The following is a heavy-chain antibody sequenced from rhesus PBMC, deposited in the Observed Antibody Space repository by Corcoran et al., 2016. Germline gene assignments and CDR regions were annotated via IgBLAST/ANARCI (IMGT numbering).Heavy chain of an antibody. CDR1: GYSFTGSW. V-gene: IGHV5-43*01. D-gene: IGHD6-13*01. J-gene: IGHJ4*01. Sequence: EVQLVQSGAEVKRPGEFLRISCKTFGYSFTGSWISWVRRMPGKGLEWMGSIYPGDSDTRYNPSFQGHVTISADKSISTTYLQWSSLKASDTATYYCAKEAGYSSWGYWGQGVLVTVSS. CDR2: IYPGDSDT. CDR3: AKEAGYSSWGY.